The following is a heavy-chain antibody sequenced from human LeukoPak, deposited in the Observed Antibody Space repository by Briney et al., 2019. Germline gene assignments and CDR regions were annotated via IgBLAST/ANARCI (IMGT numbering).Heavy chain of an antibody. J-gene: IGHJ4*02. D-gene: IGHD1-26*01. CDR3: AREAVGATTYYFDY. CDR2: INHSGST. CDR1: GGSSSGYY. V-gene: IGHV4-34*01. Sequence: PSETLSLTCAVYGGSSSGYYWSWIRQPPGKGLEWIGEINHSGSTNYNPSLKSRVTISVDTSKNQFSLKLSSVTAADTAVYYCAREAVGATTYYFDYWGQGTLVTVSS.